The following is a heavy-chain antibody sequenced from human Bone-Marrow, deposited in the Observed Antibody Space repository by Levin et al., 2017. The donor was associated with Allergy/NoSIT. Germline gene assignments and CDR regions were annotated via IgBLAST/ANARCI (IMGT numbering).Heavy chain of an antibody. CDR2: IIPILGIA. Sequence: AASVKVSCKASGGTFSSYAISWVRQAPGQGLEWMGRIIPILGIANYAQKFQGRVTITADKSTSTAYMELSSLRSEDTAVYYCARDLRGYCSSTSCLHYYYYYGMDVWGQGTTVTVSS. J-gene: IGHJ6*02. V-gene: IGHV1-69*04. CDR3: ARDLRGYCSSTSCLHYYYYYGMDV. CDR1: GGTFSSYA. D-gene: IGHD2-2*01.